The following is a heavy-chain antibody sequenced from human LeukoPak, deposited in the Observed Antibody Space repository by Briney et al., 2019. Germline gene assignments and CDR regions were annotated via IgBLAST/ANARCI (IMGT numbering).Heavy chain of an antibody. CDR3: AKGSSGWYQSQIDY. D-gene: IGHD6-19*01. V-gene: IGHV3-23*01. Sequence: PGGSLRLSCEASGFTFSSYAMSWVRQAPGKGLEWVSAISGSGGSTYYADSVKGRFTISRDNSKNTLYLQMNSLRAEDTAVYYCAKGSSGWYQSQIDYWGQGTLVTVSS. CDR2: ISGSGGST. J-gene: IGHJ4*02. CDR1: GFTFSSYA.